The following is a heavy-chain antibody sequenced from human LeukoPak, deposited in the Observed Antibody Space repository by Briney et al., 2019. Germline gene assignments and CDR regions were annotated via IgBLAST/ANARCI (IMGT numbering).Heavy chain of an antibody. CDR2: IIPIFGTA. CDR1: GGTFSSYA. V-gene: IGHV1-69*05. D-gene: IGHD2-2*01. Sequence: GASVKVSCKASGGTFSSYAISWVRQAPGQGLEWMGGIIPIFGTANYAQKFQGRVTITTDESTSTAYMELSSLRSEGTAVYYCAREAEVPAAHYYYYYYMDVWGKGTTVTVSS. J-gene: IGHJ6*03. CDR3: AREAEVPAAHYYYYYYMDV.